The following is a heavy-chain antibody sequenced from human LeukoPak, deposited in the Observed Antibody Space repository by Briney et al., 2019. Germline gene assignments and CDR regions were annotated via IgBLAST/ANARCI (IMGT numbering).Heavy chain of an antibody. V-gene: IGHV4-34*01. CDR3: ARDPSNWFDP. CDR1: GGSLSGYY. Sequence: GTLSLTPAVYGGSLSGYYWSRIPQPPRKGLEWIGEINHSGSTNYNPSLKSRVTISVDTPKNQFSLKLSSVTAADTAVYYCARDPSNWFDPWGQGTLVTVSS. CDR2: INHSGST. J-gene: IGHJ5*02.